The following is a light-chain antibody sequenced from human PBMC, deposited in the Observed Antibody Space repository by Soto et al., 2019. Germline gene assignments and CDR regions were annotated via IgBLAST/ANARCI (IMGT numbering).Light chain of an antibody. V-gene: IGKV3-20*01. CDR3: QQYGSSPGLFT. CDR2: GAS. Sequence: DIVLTQSPGILSLSPGESATLSCRASQSVSSRYLAWYQQKPGQAPRLLIYGASNRATGVPDRFSGSGSGTDFTLTIRRLELEDFAVYYCQQYGSSPGLFTFGPGTKVDIK. CDR1: QSVSSRY. J-gene: IGKJ3*01.